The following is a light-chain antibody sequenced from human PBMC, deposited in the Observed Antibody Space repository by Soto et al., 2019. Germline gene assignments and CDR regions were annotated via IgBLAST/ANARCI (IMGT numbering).Light chain of an antibody. CDR3: QQSYTAHSIT. V-gene: IGKV1-39*01. Sequence: EIQMTQSPSSLSTSVGDKVTITCRASQSISSSLNWYQQKSGKAPNLLIYGVSRLQGGVPSRFSGSGSGTDFTLSISSLQPEDFATYYCQQSYTAHSITFGQGTRLEIK. CDR1: QSISSS. J-gene: IGKJ5*01. CDR2: GVS.